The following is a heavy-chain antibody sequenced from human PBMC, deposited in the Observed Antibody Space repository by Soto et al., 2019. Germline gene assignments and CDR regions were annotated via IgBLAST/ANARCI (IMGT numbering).Heavy chain of an antibody. CDR1: GGSISSYY. V-gene: IGHV4-59*08. CDR2: IYYSGST. D-gene: IGHD6-13*01. J-gene: IGHJ4*02. CDR3: ARLPIAAAGTYVDY. Sequence: ASETLSLTCTVSGGSISSYYWSWIRQPPGKGLEWIGYIYYSGSTNYNPSLKSRVTISVDTSKNQFSLKLSSVTAADTAVYYCARLPIAAAGTYVDYWGQGTLVTVSS.